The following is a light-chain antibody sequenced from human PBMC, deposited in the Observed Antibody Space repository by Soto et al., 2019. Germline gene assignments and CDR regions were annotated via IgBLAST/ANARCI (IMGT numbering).Light chain of an antibody. CDR3: QQSYSTPRT. CDR2: AAS. Sequence: DIQMTQAPASLSAALGDRVTITCRASQSISSYLNWYQQKPGKAPKLLSYAASSLQSGVPSGFSGSGSGTDFTLTISSLQPEDFETYYCQQSYSTPRTFGQGTKVDIK. V-gene: IGKV1-39*01. J-gene: IGKJ1*01. CDR1: QSISSY.